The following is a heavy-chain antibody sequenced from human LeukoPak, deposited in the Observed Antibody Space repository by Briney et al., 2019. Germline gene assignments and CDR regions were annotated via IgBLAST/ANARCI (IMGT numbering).Heavy chain of an antibody. CDR2: IYYSGST. J-gene: IGHJ4*02. V-gene: IGHV4-59*01. CDR1: GGSISSYY. CDR3: ARDRVYYDSSGYDY. D-gene: IGHD3-22*01. Sequence: SETLSLTCTVSGGSISSYYWSWIRQPPGKGLEWIGYIYYSGSTNYNPSLKSRVTISVDTSKNQFSLKLSSVTAADTAVYYCARDRVYYDSSGYDYWGQGTLVTVSP.